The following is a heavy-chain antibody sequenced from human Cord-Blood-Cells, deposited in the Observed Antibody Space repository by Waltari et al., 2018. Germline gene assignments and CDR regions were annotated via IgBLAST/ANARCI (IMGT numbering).Heavy chain of an antibody. D-gene: IGHD3-10*01. V-gene: IGHV4-31*03. J-gene: IGHJ4*02. CDR2: IYYSGST. CDR1: GDSISRACCY. Sequence: QVQLQESGPGLVKPSQTLSLTCSVSGDSISRACCYWSWIRQHPGKGLEWIGYIYYSGSTYYNPSLKSRVTISVDTSKNQFSLKLSSVTAADTAVYYCARDRGFEVFDYWGQGTLVTVSS. CDR3: ARDRGFEVFDY.